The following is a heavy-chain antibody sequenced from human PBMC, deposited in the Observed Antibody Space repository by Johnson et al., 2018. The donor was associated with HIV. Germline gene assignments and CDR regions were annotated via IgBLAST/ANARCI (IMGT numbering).Heavy chain of an antibody. J-gene: IGHJ3*02. Sequence: QMQLVESGGGVVQPGRSLRLSCAAPGLIFSNFAMHWVRQAPGKGLEWVVVISYDGSSTSYADSVKGRFTISRDNAKNTLYLEMKSLRVDDTAVYYCVRDDYAFHIWGQGTMVTVAS. D-gene: IGHD2-21*02. CDR1: GLIFSNFA. V-gene: IGHV3-30*04. CDR2: ISYDGSST. CDR3: VRDDYAFHI.